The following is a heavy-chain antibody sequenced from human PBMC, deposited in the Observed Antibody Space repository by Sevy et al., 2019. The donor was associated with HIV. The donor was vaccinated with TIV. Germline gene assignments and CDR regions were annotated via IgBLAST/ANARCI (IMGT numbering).Heavy chain of an antibody. Sequence: GGSLRLSCAASGFTFSSYAMHWVRQAPGKGLEWVAVISYDGSNKYYADSVKGRFTISRDNSKNTLYLQMNSLRAEDTDVYDCARDGYYYDSSGGYYFDYWGQGTLVTVSS. CDR2: ISYDGSNK. V-gene: IGHV3-30-3*01. CDR3: ARDGYYYDSSGGYYFDY. CDR1: GFTFSSYA. D-gene: IGHD3-22*01. J-gene: IGHJ4*02.